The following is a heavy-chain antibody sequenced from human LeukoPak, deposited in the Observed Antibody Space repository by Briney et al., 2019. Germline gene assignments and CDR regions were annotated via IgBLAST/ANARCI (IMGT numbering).Heavy chain of an antibody. CDR2: IYYSGST. D-gene: IGHD3-22*01. J-gene: IGHJ4*02. CDR1: GGSISSSSYY. V-gene: IGHV4-61*01. CDR3: ARDGDYDGAFDY. Sequence: SETLSLTCTVSGGSISSSSYYWGWIRQPPGKGLEWIGYIYYSGSTNYNPSLKSRVTISVDTSKNQFSLKLSSVTAADTAVYYCARDGDYDGAFDYWGQGTLVTVSS.